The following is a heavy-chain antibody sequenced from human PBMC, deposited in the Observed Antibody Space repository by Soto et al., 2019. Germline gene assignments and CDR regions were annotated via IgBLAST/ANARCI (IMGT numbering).Heavy chain of an antibody. CDR2: ITGNGEST. CDR3: AKDSWMRPTNGAFDI. CDR1: GFTFSSYA. V-gene: IGHV3-23*01. Sequence: EVHLLESGGGLVQPGGSLRLSCAASGFTFSSYAISWVRQAPGKGLEWVSGITGNGESTYYADSVKGRFTISRDNSKNTLYLQMNSLRVEDTALYYCAKDSWMRPTNGAFDIWGQGTMVTVSS. J-gene: IGHJ3*02. D-gene: IGHD5-12*01.